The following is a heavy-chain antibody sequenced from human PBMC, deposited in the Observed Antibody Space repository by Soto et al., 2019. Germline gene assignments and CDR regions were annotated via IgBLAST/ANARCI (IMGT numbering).Heavy chain of an antibody. CDR3: VRDRSASVSTSIDY. CDR1: GFTFSNAW. Sequence: EVQLVESGGGLVKPGGSLRLSCAASGFTFSNAWMSWVRQAPGKGLEWVGRIKSKTDGGTTDYTAPVKGRFTISREDSKNTLYLQMNSLRADDSAVYYCVRDRSASVSTSIDYWGRGTLVTVSS. J-gene: IGHJ4*01. V-gene: IGHV3-15*01. CDR2: IKSKTDGGTT. D-gene: IGHD1-26*01.